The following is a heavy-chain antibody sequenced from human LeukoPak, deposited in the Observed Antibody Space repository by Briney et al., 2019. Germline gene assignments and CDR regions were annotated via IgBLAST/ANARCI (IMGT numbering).Heavy chain of an antibody. J-gene: IGHJ4*02. CDR2: ISSRSGYI. CDR1: GFTFSSYS. V-gene: IGHV3-21*01. D-gene: IGHD3-10*01. CDR3: ARDFGRYYFDY. Sequence: GGSLRLSCAASGFTFSSYSMNWVRQAPGKGLEWVSSISSRSGYIYYADSVKGRFTISRDNAKNSLYLQMNSLRAEDTAVYYCARDFGRYYFDYWGQGTLVTVSS.